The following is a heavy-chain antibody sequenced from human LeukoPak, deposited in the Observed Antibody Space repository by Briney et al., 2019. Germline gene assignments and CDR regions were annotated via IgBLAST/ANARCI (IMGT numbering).Heavy chain of an antibody. D-gene: IGHD3-16*02. Sequence: PGGSLRLSCAASGFTFSSYEMNWVRQAPGKGLEWVAVISYDGSNRYYADSVKGRFTISRDTSKNTLYLQMNSLRTEDTAVYYCVKGGSYRSQPYFDYWGQGTPVTVSS. CDR1: GFTFSSYE. V-gene: IGHV3-30*18. CDR3: VKGGSYRSQPYFDY. CDR2: ISYDGSNR. J-gene: IGHJ4*02.